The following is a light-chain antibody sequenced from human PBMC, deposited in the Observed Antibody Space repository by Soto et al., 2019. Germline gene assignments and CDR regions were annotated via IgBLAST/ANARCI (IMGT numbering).Light chain of an antibody. CDR1: QNIGNK. V-gene: IGKV3-20*01. J-gene: IGKJ4*01. CDR3: QQYGSSPLT. CDR2: DAY. Sequence: IVMTQSPGTLSVSPGERATLSCRASQNIGNKVGWYQQKPGQAPRLLIYDAYNRATGIPDRFSGSGSGTDFTLTISRLEPEDFAVYYCQQYGSSPLTFGGGTKVDIK.